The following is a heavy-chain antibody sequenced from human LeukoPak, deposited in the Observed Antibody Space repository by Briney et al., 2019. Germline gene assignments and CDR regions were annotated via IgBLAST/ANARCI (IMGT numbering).Heavy chain of an antibody. V-gene: IGHV3-7*01. D-gene: IGHD1-26*01. CDR2: IKQDGSEK. CDR3: ARGSGSYYGQYYFDS. CDR1: GFTFSSCW. J-gene: IGHJ4*02. Sequence: PGGSLRLSCAASGFTFSSCWMSWVRQAPGKGPEWVANIKQDGSEKSYVDSVKGRFTISRDNAKNSLYLQVSSLRVEDTAVYYCARGSGSYYGQYYFDSWGQGTLVTVSS.